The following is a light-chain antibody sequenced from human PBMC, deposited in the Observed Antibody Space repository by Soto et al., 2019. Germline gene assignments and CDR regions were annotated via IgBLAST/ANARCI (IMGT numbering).Light chain of an antibody. J-gene: IGKJ5*01. CDR3: QQYSRLWS. V-gene: IGKV1-5*01. CDR1: QTISNW. CDR2: DAS. Sequence: DIQMTQSPSTLSGSVGDRVTITCRASQTISNWLAWYQQKPGKAPKLLIYDASSLESGVPSRFSGSGSGTEFTLTISSLQRDDFGIYYCQQYSRLWSFGQGTRLEIK.